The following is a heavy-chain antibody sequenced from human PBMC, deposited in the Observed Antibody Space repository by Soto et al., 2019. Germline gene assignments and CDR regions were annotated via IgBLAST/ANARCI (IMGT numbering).Heavy chain of an antibody. CDR3: ARAPSSNYYDSSGYFSWYFDL. Sequence: QVQLVQSGAEVKKPGSSVKVSCKASGGTFSSYAISWVRQAPGQGLEWMGGIIPIFGTANYAQKFQGRVTITADESTRTAYMELSSLRSEDTAVYYCARAPSSNYYDSSGYFSWYFDLWGRGTLVTVSS. D-gene: IGHD3-22*01. CDR2: IIPIFGTA. V-gene: IGHV1-69*01. J-gene: IGHJ2*01. CDR1: GGTFSSYA.